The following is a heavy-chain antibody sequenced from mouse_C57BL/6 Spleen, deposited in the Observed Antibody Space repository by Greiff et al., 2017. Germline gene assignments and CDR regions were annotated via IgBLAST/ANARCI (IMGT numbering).Heavy chain of an antibody. CDR3: ARRGGNLYYAMDY. CDR2: ISNGGGST. CDR1: GFTFSDYY. Sequence: EVKVVESGGGLVQPGGSLKLSCAASGFTFSDYYMYWVRQTPEKRLEWVAYISNGGGSTYYPDTVKGRFTISRDNAKNTLYLQMSRLKSEDTAMYYCARRGGNLYYAMDYWGQGTSVTVSS. D-gene: IGHD2-1*01. V-gene: IGHV5-12*01. J-gene: IGHJ4*01.